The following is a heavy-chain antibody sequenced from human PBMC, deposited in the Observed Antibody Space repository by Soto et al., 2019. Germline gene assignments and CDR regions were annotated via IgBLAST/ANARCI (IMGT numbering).Heavy chain of an antibody. Sequence: QVQLQESGPGLVNPSETLSLTCTASGGYIRIYYWSWIRQPPGKGLEWIGYSYYSGSTNYNPSLKSRVTISVDTSKHQFTLNLSSVTAADTAGYYCARRYGGTLDFCGQVTLVTVSS. D-gene: IGHD4-17*01. CDR2: SYYSGST. CDR1: GGYIRIYY. V-gene: IGHV4-59*08. J-gene: IGHJ4*02. CDR3: ARRYGGTLDF.